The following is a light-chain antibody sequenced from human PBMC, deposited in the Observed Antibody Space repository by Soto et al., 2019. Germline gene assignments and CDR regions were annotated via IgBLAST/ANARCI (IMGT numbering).Light chain of an antibody. CDR1: QSVYNN. V-gene: IGKV3-15*01. CDR2: GAS. CDR3: QQYDNWPPIT. J-gene: IGKJ5*01. Sequence: EIVMTQSPATLSVSPGERVTLSCRASQSVYNNLAWYHQKPGQAPRLLIYGASTRATGVPARFSDSGSGTEFTLTISSLQSEDFAVYYCQQYDNWPPITFGQGTRLEIK.